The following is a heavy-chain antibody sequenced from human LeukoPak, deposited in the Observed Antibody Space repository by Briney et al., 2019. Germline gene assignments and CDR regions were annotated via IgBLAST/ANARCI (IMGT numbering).Heavy chain of an antibody. Sequence: PSETLSLTCTVSGGSISNYYWSWIRQPPGKGLEWIGYIYYSGSTNYNPSLKSRVTISVDTSKNQFSLKLSSVTAADTAVYYCARARVGATYFFDYWGQGTLVTVSS. V-gene: IGHV4-59*01. CDR2: IYYSGST. CDR1: GGSISNYY. D-gene: IGHD1-26*01. J-gene: IGHJ4*02. CDR3: ARARVGATYFFDY.